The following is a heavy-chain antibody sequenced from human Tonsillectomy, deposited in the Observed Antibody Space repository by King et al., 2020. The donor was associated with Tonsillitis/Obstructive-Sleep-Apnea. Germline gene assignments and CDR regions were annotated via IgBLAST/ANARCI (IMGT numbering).Heavy chain of an antibody. J-gene: IGHJ6*03. CDR2: ITGSSGAT. CDR3: ARDSATRSDYYYYMDV. CDR1: GFTFSSYS. V-gene: IGHV3-48*02. D-gene: IGHD6-25*01. Sequence: VQLVESGGGLVQPGGSLRLSCAASGFTFSSYSMNWVRQAPGKGLEWVSYITGSSGATFYADSVKGRFTISRDNAKNSLYLQMNGLRDEDRAVYYCARDSATRSDYYYYMDVWGKGTTVTVSS.